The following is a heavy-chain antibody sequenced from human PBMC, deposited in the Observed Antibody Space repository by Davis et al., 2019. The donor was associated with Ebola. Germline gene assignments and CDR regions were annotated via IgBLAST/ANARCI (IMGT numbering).Heavy chain of an antibody. D-gene: IGHD1-7*01. CDR1: GYRFTDYA. CDR3: ARDSAGTIYSNSFDP. CDR2: INTGSGST. J-gene: IGHJ5*02. Sequence: AASVKVSCKASGYRFTDYAMNWVRQAPGQRPEWLGWINTGSGSTKYSQKFQGRVTITSDTTSNTVSMELSRLQSEDTAVYYCARDSAGTIYSNSFDPWGQGTLVTVSS. V-gene: IGHV1-3*04.